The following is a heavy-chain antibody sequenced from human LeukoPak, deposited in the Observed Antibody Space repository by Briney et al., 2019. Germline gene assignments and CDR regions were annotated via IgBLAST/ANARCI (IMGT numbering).Heavy chain of an antibody. J-gene: IGHJ4*02. CDR3: ARVLAAAGAYYFDY. V-gene: IGHV3-21*01. CDR1: GFTFSSYS. CDR2: ITRSNYI. Sequence: GGSLRLSCAASGFTFSSYSINWVRQAPGKGLEWVSSITRSNYIYYADSVKGRFTISRDNAKNSMYLQMNSLRAEDTAVYYCARVLAAAGAYYFDYWGQGTLVTVSS. D-gene: IGHD6-13*01.